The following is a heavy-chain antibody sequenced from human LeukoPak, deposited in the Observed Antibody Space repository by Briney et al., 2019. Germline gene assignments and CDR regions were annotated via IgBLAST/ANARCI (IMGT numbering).Heavy chain of an antibody. J-gene: IGHJ4*02. CDR2: IYTSGST. Sequence: SQTLSLTCTVSGGSISSGSYYWSWIRQPAGKGLEWIGRIYTSGSTNYNPSLKSRVTISVDTSKNQFSLKLSSVTAADTAVYYCARDSTQGYCSSTSCYDWDQGTLVTVSS. V-gene: IGHV4-61*02. D-gene: IGHD2-2*01. CDR3: ARDSTQGYCSSTSCYD. CDR1: GGSISSGSYY.